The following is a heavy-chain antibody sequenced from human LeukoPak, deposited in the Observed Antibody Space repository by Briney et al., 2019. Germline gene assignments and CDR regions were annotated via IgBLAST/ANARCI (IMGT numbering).Heavy chain of an antibody. CDR3: AKDHVTWGNRYFDH. CDR1: GFTFSTYG. Sequence: PGGSLRLSCAASGFTFSTYGMHWVRQAPGKGLEWVAFIGLDGTIIYYADSVQGRFTISRDNSKNTLYLEMNSLSGEDTALYYCAKDHVTWGNRYFDHWGQGTLGTVSS. D-gene: IGHD3-16*01. V-gene: IGHV3-30*02. CDR2: IGLDGTII. J-gene: IGHJ4*02.